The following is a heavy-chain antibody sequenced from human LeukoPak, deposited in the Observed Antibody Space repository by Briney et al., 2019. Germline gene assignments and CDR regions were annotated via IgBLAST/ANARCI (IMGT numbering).Heavy chain of an antibody. Sequence: SETLSLTCTVSDDSIRTHYWSWIRQPPGKGLECIGYVYFSGITNYNPSLKSRVTMSVDTSKNQLPLKLSSVTAADTAVYYCARTARLPDSWGQGTLVTVSS. CDR2: VYFSGIT. CDR1: DDSIRTHY. D-gene: IGHD2-21*01. CDR3: ARTARLPDS. V-gene: IGHV4-4*09. J-gene: IGHJ4*02.